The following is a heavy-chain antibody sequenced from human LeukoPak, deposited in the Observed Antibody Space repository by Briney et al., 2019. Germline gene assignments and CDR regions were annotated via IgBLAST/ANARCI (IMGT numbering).Heavy chain of an antibody. J-gene: IGHJ4*02. D-gene: IGHD1-20*01. Sequence: SETLSLTCTVSGGSISSSSYYWGWIRQPPGKGLEWIGSIYYSGSTYYNPSLKSRVTISVDTSKNQFSLKLSSVTAADTAVYYCARLNNWNDDPSDYWGQGTLVTVSS. CDR3: ARLNNWNDDPSDY. CDR2: IYYSGST. CDR1: GGSISSSSYY. V-gene: IGHV4-39*07.